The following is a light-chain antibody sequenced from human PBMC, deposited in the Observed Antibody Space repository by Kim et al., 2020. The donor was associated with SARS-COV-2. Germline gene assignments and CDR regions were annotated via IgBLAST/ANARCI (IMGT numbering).Light chain of an antibody. V-gene: IGKV3-11*01. Sequence: EIVLTQSPATLSLSPGERATLSCRASQSISTYLAWYQQKPGQPPRLLIHDATNRATGIPARFSGSGSVTNFTLTISSLEPEDFAVYYCQQRDSWPLTFGGGTKLEI. CDR2: DAT. CDR1: QSISTY. CDR3: QQRDSWPLT. J-gene: IGKJ4*01.